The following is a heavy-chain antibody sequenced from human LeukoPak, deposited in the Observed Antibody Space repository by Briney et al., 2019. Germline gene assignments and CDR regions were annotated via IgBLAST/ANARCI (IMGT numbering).Heavy chain of an antibody. J-gene: IGHJ4*02. CDR2: IKQDGSEK. Sequence: GGSLRLSCAASGFTFSSYAMSWVRQAPGKGLEWVANIKQDGSEKYYVDSVKGRFTISRDNAKNSLYLQMNSLRAEDTAVYYCARGHIAVAGHYGAGPSDSWGQGTLVTVSS. D-gene: IGHD6-19*01. V-gene: IGHV3-7*03. CDR1: GFTFSSYA. CDR3: ARGHIAVAGHYGAGPSDS.